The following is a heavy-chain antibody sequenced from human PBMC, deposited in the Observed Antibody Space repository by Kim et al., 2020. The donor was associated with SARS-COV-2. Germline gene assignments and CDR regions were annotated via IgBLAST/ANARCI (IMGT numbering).Heavy chain of an antibody. CDR1: GFTFSNAW. J-gene: IGHJ3*02. CDR3: TTAGGQGSFQGFVAFDI. Sequence: GGSLRLSCAASGFTFSNAWMSWVRQAPGKGLEWVGRIKSKTDGGTTDYAAPVKGRFTISRDDSKNTLYLQMNSLKTEDTAVYYCTTAGGQGSFQGFVAFDIWGQGTMVTVSS. CDR2: IKSKTDGGTT. V-gene: IGHV3-15*01.